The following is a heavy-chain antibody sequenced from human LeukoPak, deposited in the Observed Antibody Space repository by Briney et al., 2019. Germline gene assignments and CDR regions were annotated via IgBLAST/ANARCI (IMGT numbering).Heavy chain of an antibody. Sequence: WASVKVSCKASGGTFSYTAISWVRQAPGQGLEWMGGIIPLFGTTNYAQKFQGRVTITDSTTTAYMELSSLRSDDTAMYYCARAAYNDFWSEYNYFGPWGQGSLVTVSS. D-gene: IGHD3-3*01. CDR1: GGTFSYTA. V-gene: IGHV1-69*01. CDR3: ARAAYNDFWSEYNYFGP. J-gene: IGHJ5*02. CDR2: IIPLFGTT.